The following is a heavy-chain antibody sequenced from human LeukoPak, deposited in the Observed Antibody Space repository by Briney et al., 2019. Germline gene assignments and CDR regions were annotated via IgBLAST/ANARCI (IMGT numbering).Heavy chain of an antibody. Sequence: SETLSLTCTVSGDSIGSTTDSWGWIRQSPGKGLEWIGYIYYSGSTNYNPSLKSRVTISLDTSKNQFSLNLTSVTAADTAVYFCGRDDGGFDVWGQGTMVTVSS. V-gene: IGHV4-61*05. D-gene: IGHD5-24*01. CDR3: GRDDGGFDV. J-gene: IGHJ3*01. CDR1: GDSIGSTTDS. CDR2: IYYSGST.